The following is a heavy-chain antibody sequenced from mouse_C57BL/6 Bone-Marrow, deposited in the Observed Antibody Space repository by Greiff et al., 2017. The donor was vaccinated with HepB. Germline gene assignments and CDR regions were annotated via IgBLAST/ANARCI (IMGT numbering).Heavy chain of an antibody. CDR1: GYTFTSYW. CDR2: IHPNSGST. CDR3: ARSGRFDY. Sequence: VQLQQPGAELVKPGASVKLSCKASGYTFTSYWMHWVKQRPGQGLEWIGMIHPNSGSTNYNEKFKSKATLTVDKSSSTAYMQLSSLTSGDSAVYYCARSGRFDYWGQGTTLTVSS. J-gene: IGHJ2*01. V-gene: IGHV1-64*01.